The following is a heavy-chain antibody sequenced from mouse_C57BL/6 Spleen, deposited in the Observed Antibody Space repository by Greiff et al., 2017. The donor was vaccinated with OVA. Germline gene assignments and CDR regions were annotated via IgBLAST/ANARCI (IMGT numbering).Heavy chain of an antibody. V-gene: IGHV1-66*01. CDR3: ARGGDPDSSGFPFAY. J-gene: IGHJ3*01. D-gene: IGHD3-2*02. Sequence: QVHVKQSGPELVKPGASVKISCKASGYSFTSYYIHWVKQRPGQGLEWIGWIYPGSGNTKYNEKFKGKATLTADTSSSTAYMQLSSLTSEDSAVYYCARGGDPDSSGFPFAYWGQGTLVTVSA. CDR1: GYSFTSYY. CDR2: IYPGSGNT.